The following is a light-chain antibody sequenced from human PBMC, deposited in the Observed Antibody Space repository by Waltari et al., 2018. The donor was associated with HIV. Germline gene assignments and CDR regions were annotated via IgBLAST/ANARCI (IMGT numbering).Light chain of an antibody. J-gene: IGLJ3*02. CDR1: SGHSTYA. CDR3: QTWGTGMV. V-gene: IGLV4-69*01. Sequence: QLVLTQSPSASASLGASVKLTCTLPSGHSTYASAWHQQQPEQGPRYLMKLNSDGSHYKGDGIPERFSGSSSGAERYLTISSLQSEDEADYYCQTWGTGMVFGGGTKLTVL. CDR2: LNSDGSH.